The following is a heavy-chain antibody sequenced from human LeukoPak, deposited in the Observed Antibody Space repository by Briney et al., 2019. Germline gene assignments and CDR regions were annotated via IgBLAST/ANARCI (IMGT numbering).Heavy chain of an antibody. Sequence: PSQTLSLTCTVSGGSISSDGYYWSWIRQHPGKGLEWIGYIYYSGSTYYNPSLKSRVTISVDTSKNQFSLKLSSVTAADTAVYYCARARYPVVTYYDFWSGYYSPGYFDYWGQGTLVTVSS. CDR2: IYYSGST. V-gene: IGHV4-31*03. J-gene: IGHJ4*02. D-gene: IGHD3-3*01. CDR3: ARARYPVVTYYDFWSGYYSPGYFDY. CDR1: GGSISSDGYY.